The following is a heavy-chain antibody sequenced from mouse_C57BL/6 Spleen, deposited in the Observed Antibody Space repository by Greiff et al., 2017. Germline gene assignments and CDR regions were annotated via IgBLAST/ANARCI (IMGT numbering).Heavy chain of an antibody. CDR3: ARPSSYGSSPFAY. V-gene: IGHV1-69*01. D-gene: IGHD1-1*01. CDR2: IDPSDSYT. Sequence: QVQLQQPGAELVMPGASVKLSCKASGYTFTSYWMHWVKQRPGQGLEWIGEIDPSDSYTNYNQKFKGKSTLTVDKSSSTAYMQLSSLTSEDSAVYYCARPSSYGSSPFAYWGQGTLVTVSA. J-gene: IGHJ3*01. CDR1: GYTFTSYW.